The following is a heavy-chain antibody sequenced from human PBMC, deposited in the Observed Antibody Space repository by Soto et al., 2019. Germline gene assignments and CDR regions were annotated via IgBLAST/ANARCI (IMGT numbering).Heavy chain of an antibody. J-gene: IGHJ4*02. CDR3: ARGGATVAFYYLDN. CDR2: IDAGNDNT. D-gene: IGHD4-4*01. CDR1: GYTFIGYA. Sequence: VKVSCKAFGYTFIGYAIHWLRQAPGQRLEWMGWIDAGNDNTEYSQNFQGRVTFTRDTSASTAYMELSSLRSEDTAVYYCARGGATVAFYYLDNWGQGTLVTVS. V-gene: IGHV1-3*01.